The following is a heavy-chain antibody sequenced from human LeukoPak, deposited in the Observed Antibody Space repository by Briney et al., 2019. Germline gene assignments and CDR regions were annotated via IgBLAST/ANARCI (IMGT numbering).Heavy chain of an antibody. Sequence: SETLSLTCAVYGGSISSYYWSWIRQPPGKGLEWIGYIYYSGSTNYNPSLKSRVTISVDTSKNQFSLKLSSVTAADTAVYYCARDEGTAMVSLLDYWGQGTLVTVSS. V-gene: IGHV4-59*01. CDR3: ARDEGTAMVSLLDY. CDR2: IYYSGST. D-gene: IGHD5-18*01. J-gene: IGHJ4*02. CDR1: GGSISSYY.